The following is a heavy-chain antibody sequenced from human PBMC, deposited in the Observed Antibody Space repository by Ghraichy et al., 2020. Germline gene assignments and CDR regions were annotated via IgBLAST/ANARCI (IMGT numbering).Heavy chain of an antibody. Sequence: SETLSLTCTVSGGSISSSSYYWGWIRQPPGKGLEWIGSIYYSGSTYYNPSLKSRVTISVDTSKNQFSLKLSSVTAADTAVYYCARQAEYYYDSSGYYNWFDTWGQGTLVTVSS. CDR2: IYYSGST. CDR3: ARQAEYYYDSSGYYNWFDT. CDR1: GGSISSSSYY. J-gene: IGHJ5*02. V-gene: IGHV4-39*01. D-gene: IGHD3-22*01.